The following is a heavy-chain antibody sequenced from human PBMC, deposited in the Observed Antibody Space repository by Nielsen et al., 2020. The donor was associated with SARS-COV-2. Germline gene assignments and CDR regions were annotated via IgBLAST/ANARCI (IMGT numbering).Heavy chain of an antibody. D-gene: IGHD3-16*02. Sequence: GESLKISCAASGFTFSDYYMSWVRQAPGKGLEWVAVISYDGSNKYYADSVKGRFTISRDNSKNTLYLQMNSLRAEDTAVYYCAGLGELSLSYYFDYWGQGTLVTVSS. CDR3: AGLGELSLSYYFDY. J-gene: IGHJ4*02. V-gene: IGHV3-30-3*01. CDR1: GFTFSDYY. CDR2: ISYDGSNK.